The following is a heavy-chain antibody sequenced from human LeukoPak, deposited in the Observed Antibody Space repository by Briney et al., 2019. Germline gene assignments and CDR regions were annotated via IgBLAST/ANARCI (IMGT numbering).Heavy chain of an antibody. CDR3: ATGLSSSGGSCYVY. Sequence: AASVKVSCKASGGTFSSYAISWVRQAPGQGLEWMGRIIPILGIANYAQKFQGRVTITADKSTSTAYMELSSLRSEDTAVYYCATGLSSSGGSCYVYWGQGTLVTVSS. J-gene: IGHJ4*02. CDR1: GGTFSSYA. V-gene: IGHV1-69*04. D-gene: IGHD2-15*01. CDR2: IIPILGIA.